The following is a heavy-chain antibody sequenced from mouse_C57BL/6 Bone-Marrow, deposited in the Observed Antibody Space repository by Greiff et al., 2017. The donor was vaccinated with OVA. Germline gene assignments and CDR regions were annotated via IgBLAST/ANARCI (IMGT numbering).Heavy chain of an antibody. J-gene: IGHJ3*01. V-gene: IGHV1-54*01. D-gene: IGHD4-1*01. Sequence: VQLQQSGAELVRPGTSVKVSCKASGYAFTNYLIEWVKQRPGQGLEWIGVINPGSGGTNYNEKFKGKATLTADKSSSTAYMQLSSLTSEDSAVYFCARDWDGAYWGQGTLVTVSA. CDR2: INPGSGGT. CDR1: GYAFTNYL. CDR3: ARDWDGAY.